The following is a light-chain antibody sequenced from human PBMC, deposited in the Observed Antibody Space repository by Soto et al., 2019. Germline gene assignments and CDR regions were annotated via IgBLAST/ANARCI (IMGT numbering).Light chain of an antibody. J-gene: IGLJ1*01. CDR3: CSFTSTITRYV. Sequence: QSALTQPAAVSGSPGQSIAISCTGTSSDVGGYNYVSWYQQHPGKVPKLIIYDVNNRPSGVSNRFSGSKSGNTASLTISGLQAEDEADYYCCSFTSTITRYVFGTGTKVTVL. CDR1: SSDVGGYNY. CDR2: DVN. V-gene: IGLV2-14*01.